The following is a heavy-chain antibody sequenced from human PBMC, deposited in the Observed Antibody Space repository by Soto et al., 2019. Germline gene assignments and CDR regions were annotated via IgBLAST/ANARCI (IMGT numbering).Heavy chain of an antibody. CDR2: IYTSGST. V-gene: IGHV4-4*07. CDR1: GGSISSYY. CDR3: ASRGYCSGGSCYSIDY. J-gene: IGHJ4*02. Sequence: PSETLSLTCTVSGGSISSYYWSWIRQPAGKGLEWIGRIYTSGSTNYNPSLKSRVTMPVDTSKNQFSLKLSSVTAADTAVYYCASRGYCSGGSCYSIDYWGQGTLVTVSS. D-gene: IGHD2-15*01.